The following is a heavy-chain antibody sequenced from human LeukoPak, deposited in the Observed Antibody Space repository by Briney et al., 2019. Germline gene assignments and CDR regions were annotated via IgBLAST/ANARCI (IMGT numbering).Heavy chain of an antibody. V-gene: IGHV3-7*01. D-gene: IGHD3-3*01. Sequence: GRSLRLSCTASGFTFSSYGMHWVRQAPGKWLEWVANIKQDGSEKYYVDSVKGRFTISRDNAKNSLYLQMNSLRAEDTAVYYCATAGVYYDFWSGYYSGWGQGTLVTVSS. CDR3: ATAGVYYDFWSGYYSG. CDR1: GFTFSSYG. CDR2: IKQDGSEK. J-gene: IGHJ4*02.